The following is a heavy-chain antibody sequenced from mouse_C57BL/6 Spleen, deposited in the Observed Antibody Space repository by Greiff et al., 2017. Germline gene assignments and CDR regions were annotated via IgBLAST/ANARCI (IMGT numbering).Heavy chain of an antibody. J-gene: IGHJ4*01. CDR2: IDPSDSET. CDR1: GYTFTSYW. CDR3: ARRGNYAMGC. Sequence: QVQLKQPGAELVRPGSSVKLSCKASGYTFTSYWMHWVKQRPIQGLEWIGNIDPSDSETYYNQKFKDKATLTVDKSSSTAYMQLSSLTSEDSAVYYCARRGNYAMGCWGQRASVTVSS. V-gene: IGHV1-52*01.